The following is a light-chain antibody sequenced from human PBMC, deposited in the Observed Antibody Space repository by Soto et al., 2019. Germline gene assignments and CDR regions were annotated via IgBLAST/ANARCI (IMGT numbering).Light chain of an antibody. CDR3: HQRSNWPPIP. J-gene: IGKJ5*01. Sequence: IVWTQSPSALSPSLWERAALTCMASQSVSSSYLAWYQQKPGQAPRLLIYGTSSRANGIPDWFSGSGAGTDFTPTIINLEPEDVAVYYCHQRSNWPPIPFAQGTRLEIK. V-gene: IGKV3D-20*02. CDR1: QSVSSSY. CDR2: GTS.